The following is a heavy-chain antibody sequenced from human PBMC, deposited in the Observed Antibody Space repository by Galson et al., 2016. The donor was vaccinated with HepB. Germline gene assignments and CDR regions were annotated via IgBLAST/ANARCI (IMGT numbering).Heavy chain of an antibody. CDR3: ARADSRSYASKWSLDY. CDR2: IWYDVIKR. CDR1: GFTFSAYG. J-gene: IGHJ4*02. D-gene: IGHD3-16*01. V-gene: IGHV3-33*01. Sequence: SLRLSCAASGFTFSAYGVHWVRQAPGKRLEWVSTIWYDVIKRYHADSVKGRFTISRDNSKNTLYLQMNSLRAEDTAVYYCARADSRSYASKWSLDYWGQGTLVTVSS.